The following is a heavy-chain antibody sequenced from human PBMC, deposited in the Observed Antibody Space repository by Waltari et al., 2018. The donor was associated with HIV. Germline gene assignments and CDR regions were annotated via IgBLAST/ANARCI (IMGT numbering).Heavy chain of an antibody. V-gene: IGHV3-7*01. Sequence: ELHLLESGGGLVQPGGSLRLSCAASGFTLSSFWRSWVRRAPGKGLEWVANIKQDGSEKYYVDSVKGRFTISRDNAKNSLYLQMNSLRAEDTAVYYCARDRSYGRDWFDPWGQGTLVTVSS. CDR1: GFTLSSFW. CDR3: ARDRSYGRDWFDP. CDR2: IKQDGSEK. D-gene: IGHD4-17*01. J-gene: IGHJ5*02.